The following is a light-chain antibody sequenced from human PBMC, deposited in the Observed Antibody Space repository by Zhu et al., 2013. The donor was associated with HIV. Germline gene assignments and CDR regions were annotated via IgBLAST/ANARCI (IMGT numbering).Light chain of an antibody. V-gene: IGLV3-1*01. Sequence: SYDLTQPPSVSVSAGQTAIITCSGDRLGDKYACWYQQKPGQSPVLVMYQDNKRPSGIPERFSGSNSGNTATLIISWVEAGDEADYYCQLWDSSSHVVFGGGTKLTVL. J-gene: IGLJ2*01. CDR3: QLWDSSSHVV. CDR1: RLGDKY. CDR2: QDN.